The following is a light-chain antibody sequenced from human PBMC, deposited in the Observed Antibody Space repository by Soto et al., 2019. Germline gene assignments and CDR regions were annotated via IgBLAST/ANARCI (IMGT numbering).Light chain of an antibody. CDR1: QSVRSH. V-gene: IGKV3-15*01. J-gene: IGKJ1*01. CDR3: QQYNNWPRT. Sequence: ETVMTQSPVTLSVSPGERVTLSCRASQSVRSHLAWYQQKPGQAPRLLIFGASTRATGIPARFSGSGSGTEFTLTISSLQSEDFVVYYCQQYNNWPRTFGQGTKVDI. CDR2: GAS.